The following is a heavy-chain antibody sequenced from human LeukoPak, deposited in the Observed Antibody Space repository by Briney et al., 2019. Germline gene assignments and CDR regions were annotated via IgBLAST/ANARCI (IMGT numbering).Heavy chain of an antibody. CDR1: GFTFSSHW. Sequence: GESLKISCKASGFTFSSHWIGWARQMPGKGLEWMGIIYPGDSDTRYNPSFQGQVTISADKSISTAYLQWSSLKASDTAMYYCASRLYYYDSSSYFFPSYWGQGTLVTVSS. D-gene: IGHD3-22*01. CDR3: ASRLYYYDSSSYFFPSY. CDR2: IYPGDSDT. J-gene: IGHJ4*02. V-gene: IGHV5-51*01.